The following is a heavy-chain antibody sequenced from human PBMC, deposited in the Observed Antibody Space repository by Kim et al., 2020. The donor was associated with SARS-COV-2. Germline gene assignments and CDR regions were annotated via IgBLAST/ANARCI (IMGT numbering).Heavy chain of an antibody. CDR1: GFTFSSYD. CDR2: IGTAGDP. D-gene: IGHD3-10*01. Sequence: GGSLRLSCAASGFTFSSYDMHWVRQATGKGLEWVSAIGTAGDPYYPGSVKGRFTISRENAKNSLYLQMNSLRAGDTAVYYCAREKSRFGEFSHYGMDVWGQGTTVTVSS. V-gene: IGHV3-13*05. J-gene: IGHJ6*02. CDR3: AREKSRFGEFSHYGMDV.